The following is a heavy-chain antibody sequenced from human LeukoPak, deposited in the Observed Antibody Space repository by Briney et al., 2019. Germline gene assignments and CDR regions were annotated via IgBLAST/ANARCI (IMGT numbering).Heavy chain of an antibody. J-gene: IGHJ4*02. D-gene: IGHD2-8*01. CDR2: ISLTGLT. Sequence: PSETLSLTCGVSGGSISNTNWWSWVRQPPGQGLEWVGEISLTGLTHYNPSLESRVTVSLDKSKNQLSLNLTSVTAADTAVYYCSRENGAFSPFDYWGQGTLVTV. V-gene: IGHV4-4*02. CDR1: GGSISNTNW. CDR3: SRENGAFSPFDY.